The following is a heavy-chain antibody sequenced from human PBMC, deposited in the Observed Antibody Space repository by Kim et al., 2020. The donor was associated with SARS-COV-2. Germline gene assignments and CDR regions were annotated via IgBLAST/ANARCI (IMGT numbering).Heavy chain of an antibody. D-gene: IGHD6-13*01. V-gene: IGHV1-3*04. CDR3: ARGGTSSWFGIEY. J-gene: IGHJ4*02. Sequence: INTGNGDTKYSQKFQDRVTITRDTSASTTSMELSSLASQDTAVYYCARGGTSSWFGIEYWGQGTLVTVSS. CDR2: INTGNGDT.